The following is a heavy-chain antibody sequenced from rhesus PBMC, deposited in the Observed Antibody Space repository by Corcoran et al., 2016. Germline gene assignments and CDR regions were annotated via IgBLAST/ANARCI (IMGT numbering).Heavy chain of an antibody. J-gene: IGHJ4*01. D-gene: IGHD3-28*01. CDR2: ISNGGGST. CDR1: GFTFSSYG. Sequence: DVQLVESGGGLVQPGGSLRLSCAASGFTFSSYGMSWVRQDPGKGLDWVSYISNGGGSTYYADSVKGRFTISRDNSKNTLSLQMNSLRAEDTAVYYCAKGRYYYDSGYYKPFDYWGQGVLVTVSS. V-gene: IGHV3S5*01. CDR3: AKGRYYYDSGYYKPFDY.